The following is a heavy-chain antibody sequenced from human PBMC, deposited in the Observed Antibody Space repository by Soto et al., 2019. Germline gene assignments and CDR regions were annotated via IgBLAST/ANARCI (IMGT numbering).Heavy chain of an antibody. CDR2: ISGSGGST. Sequence: GGSLRLSCAASGFTFSSYAMSWVRQAPGKGLEWVSAISGSGGSTYYADSVKGRFTISRDNSKNTLYLQMNSLRAEDTAVYYCAKELGTISYYDSSGYYAFDIWGQGTMVTVSS. J-gene: IGHJ3*02. CDR1: GFTFSSYA. CDR3: AKELGTISYYDSSGYYAFDI. D-gene: IGHD3-22*01. V-gene: IGHV3-23*01.